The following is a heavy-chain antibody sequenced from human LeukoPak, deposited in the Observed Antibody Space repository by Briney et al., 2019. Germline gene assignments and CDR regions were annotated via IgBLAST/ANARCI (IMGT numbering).Heavy chain of an antibody. V-gene: IGHV1-2*02. CDR3: ARDHRRITMVRGVIVRFGY. CDR2: INPNSGGP. Sequence: ASVKVSCKSSGYTFTVYYMHWVRQAPGQGLEWMGWINPNSGGPNYAQKFHGRVTMSRDTSISTAYMEMSRLRSDDTGVYYCARDHRRITMVRGVIVRFGYWGQGTLVTVSS. D-gene: IGHD3-10*01. J-gene: IGHJ4*02. CDR1: GYTFTVYY.